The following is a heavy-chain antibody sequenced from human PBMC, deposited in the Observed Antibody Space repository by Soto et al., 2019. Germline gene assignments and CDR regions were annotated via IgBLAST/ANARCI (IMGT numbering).Heavy chain of an antibody. CDR3: ARDDVHCSGGRCYGVLMDV. Sequence: FWAGDRFSLTGRVKISVRAASGKGGEWVSLIQSGGSTFYADSVKGRFSISRDNSKNTVYLQMNSLRAEDTAVYYCARDDVHCSGGRCYGVLMDVWGKGTTVTVSS. J-gene: IGHJ6*03. V-gene: IGHV3-66*01. CDR2: IQSGGST. D-gene: IGHD2-15*01. CDR1: RFSLTGRV.